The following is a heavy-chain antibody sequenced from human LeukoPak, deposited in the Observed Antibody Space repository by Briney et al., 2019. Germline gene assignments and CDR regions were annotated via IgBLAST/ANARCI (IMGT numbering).Heavy chain of an antibody. CDR2: VSYDGTDT. D-gene: IGHD4-17*01. V-gene: IGHV3-30*09. J-gene: IGHJ4*02. CDR1: GFTFTNYA. Sequence: GRSLRLSCAASGFTFTNYAMDWVRQAPGKGLEWVATVSYDGTDTSYADSVKGRFAIFRDNSKNTPYLQMNSLRAEDTAVYYCARSSDGDYYYYFDYWGQGTLVTVSS. CDR3: ARSSDGDYYYYFDY.